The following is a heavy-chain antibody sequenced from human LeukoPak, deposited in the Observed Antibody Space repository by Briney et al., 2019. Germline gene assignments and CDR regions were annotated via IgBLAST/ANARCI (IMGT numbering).Heavy chain of an antibody. CDR3: ARVFHLIDH. V-gene: IGHV3-74*01. CDR1: GFTFNTYW. J-gene: IGHJ4*02. Sequence: GGSLRLSCAASGFTFNTYWMHWVRQAPGKGLVWVARIDNDGSDMTYADSVKGRFTISRDNAKNTLYLQMNSLRAKDTAVYYCARVFHLIDHWGQGTLVTVSS. CDR2: IDNDGSDM.